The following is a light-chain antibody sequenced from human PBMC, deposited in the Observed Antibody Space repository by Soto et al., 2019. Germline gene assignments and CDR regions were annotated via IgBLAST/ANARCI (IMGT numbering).Light chain of an antibody. J-gene: IGKJ5*01. CDR2: GAS. CDR1: QSVRSRY. Sequence: ETVLTQSPGTLSLSPGERATLSCRASQSVRSRYLAWYQQKPGPAPRLLISGASSRATGIPGRFSGSASGTDFTLTVSRLEPEDLALYYCQQDGNSPLAFGQGTRLEIK. V-gene: IGKV3-20*01. CDR3: QQDGNSPLA.